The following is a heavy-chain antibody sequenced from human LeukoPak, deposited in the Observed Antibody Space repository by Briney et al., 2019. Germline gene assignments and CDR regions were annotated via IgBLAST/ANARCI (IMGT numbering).Heavy chain of an antibody. V-gene: IGHV3-23*01. CDR1: GFTFSSYV. D-gene: IGHD2-15*01. J-gene: IGHJ4*02. Sequence: GGSLRLSCAASGFTFSSYVMSWVRQAPGKGLEWVSAISGSGGSTYYADSVKGRFTISRDNSKNTLYLQMSSLRAEDTAVYYCAKSASLGYCSGGSCYFDYWGQGTLVTVSS. CDR3: AKSASLGYCSGGSCYFDY. CDR2: ISGSGGST.